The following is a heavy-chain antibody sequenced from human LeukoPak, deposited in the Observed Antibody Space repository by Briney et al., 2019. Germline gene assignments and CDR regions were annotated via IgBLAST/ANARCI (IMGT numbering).Heavy chain of an antibody. Sequence: ASVKVSCKASGYTVTNYYMHWVRQAPGQGLEWMGMINPSISSRTYAQKFQSRVTVTSDTSTSTVYMEVSSLRSEDTAIYYCARSGMWFSTNDWGQGTLVTVSS. CDR3: ARSGMWFSTND. J-gene: IGHJ4*02. CDR2: INPSISSR. CDR1: GYTVTNYY. D-gene: IGHD2-21*01. V-gene: IGHV1-46*01.